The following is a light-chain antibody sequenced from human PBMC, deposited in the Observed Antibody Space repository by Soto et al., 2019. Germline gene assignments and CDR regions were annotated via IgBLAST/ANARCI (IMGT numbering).Light chain of an antibody. Sequence: DIQMTQSPSSLSASVGDRVTITCQASQDISNYLNWYQQKPGKAPKLLIYDASNLETGVPSRFSGSGSGTDFTFTISSLQPEDIATYYGQQYDNLPITFGQRTRLEI. CDR1: QDISNY. CDR3: QQYDNLPIT. V-gene: IGKV1-33*01. CDR2: DAS. J-gene: IGKJ5*01.